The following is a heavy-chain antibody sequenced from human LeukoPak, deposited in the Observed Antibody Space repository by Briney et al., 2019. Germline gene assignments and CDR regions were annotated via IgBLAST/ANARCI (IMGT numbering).Heavy chain of an antibody. V-gene: IGHV4-39*07. CDR3: ARSIAAADVFDI. Sequence: SETLSLTCTASGGSISSSLYYWGWIRQPPGKGLEWIESGYYSGSTYYNPSLKSRVTRSVDTSKNQFSLKLSSVTAADTAVYYCARSIAAADVFDIWGQGTMVIVSS. J-gene: IGHJ3*02. D-gene: IGHD6-13*01. CDR2: GYYSGST. CDR1: GGSISSSLYY.